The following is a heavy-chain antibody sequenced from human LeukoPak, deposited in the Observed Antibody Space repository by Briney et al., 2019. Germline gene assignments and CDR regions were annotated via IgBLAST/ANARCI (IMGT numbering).Heavy chain of an antibody. CDR3: TSRRSYGVYDY. Sequence: GGSLRLSCTLCGFDFSSHGMNWVRQAPEKGLQWVSYISTSGSTIHYADSVKGRFTFSRDNAKNSLYLQMNSLRAEDTAVYYCTSRRSYGVYDYWGQGTLVTVSS. CDR1: GFDFSSHG. CDR2: ISTSGSTI. V-gene: IGHV3-48*03. D-gene: IGHD5/OR15-5a*01. J-gene: IGHJ4*02.